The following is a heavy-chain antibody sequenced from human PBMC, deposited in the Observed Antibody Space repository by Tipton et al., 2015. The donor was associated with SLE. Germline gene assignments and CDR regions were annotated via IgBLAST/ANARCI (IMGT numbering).Heavy chain of an antibody. CDR1: GGSISSGGYY. D-gene: IGHD6-13*01. J-gene: IGHJ5*02. Sequence: TLSLTCTVSGGSISSGGYYWSWIRQHPGKGLEWIGYIYYSGSTYYNPSLKSRVTISVDTSKNQFSLKLSSVTAADTAVYYCAKSSSRRKPLDWFDPWGQGTLVTVSS. V-gene: IGHV4-31*03. CDR3: AKSSSRRKPLDWFDP. CDR2: IYYSGST.